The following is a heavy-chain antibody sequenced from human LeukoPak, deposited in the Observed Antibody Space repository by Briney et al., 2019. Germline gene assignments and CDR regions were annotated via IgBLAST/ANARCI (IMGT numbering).Heavy chain of an antibody. CDR1: GFTVSSNY. V-gene: IGHV3-66*01. CDR2: IYSGGST. D-gene: IGHD2-21*02. Sequence: GGSLRLSCAASGFTVSSNYMSWVRQAPGKGLEWVSVIYSGGSTYYADSVKGRFTISRDNSKNSLYLQMNSLRAEDTAVYYCAKDHIVVVTATPNFDYWGQGTLVTVSS. CDR3: AKDHIVVVTATPNFDY. J-gene: IGHJ4*02.